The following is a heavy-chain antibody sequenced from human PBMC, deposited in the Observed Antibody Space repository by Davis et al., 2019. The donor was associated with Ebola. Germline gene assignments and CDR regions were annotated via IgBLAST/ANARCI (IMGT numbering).Heavy chain of an antibody. J-gene: IGHJ3*02. CDR1: RYTFTNYY. Sequence: ASVKVSRKASRYTFTNYYMHWVRQAPGQGLEWMGMINPNDGRTIYAQKFQGRVTVTRDTSTTTVYMDLSSLRSEDTALYYCATPGGQDSGYDVFDIWGQGTMVTVSS. CDR2: INPNDGRT. V-gene: IGHV1-46*03. D-gene: IGHD5-12*01. CDR3: ATPGGQDSGYDVFDI.